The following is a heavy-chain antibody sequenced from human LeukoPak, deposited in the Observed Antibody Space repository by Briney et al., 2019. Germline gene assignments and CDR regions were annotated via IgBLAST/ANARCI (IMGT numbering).Heavy chain of an antibody. CDR2: INPSGGST. CDR1: GYTFTSYY. J-gene: IGHJ4*02. D-gene: IGHD4-23*01. Sequence: ASVKVSCKASGYTFTSYYMHWVRQAPGQGLEWMGIINPSGGSTSYAQKFQGRVTMTRDMSTSTVYMELSSLRSEDTAVYYCAREPSVVTGFDYWGQGTLVIVSS. V-gene: IGHV1-46*01. CDR3: AREPSVVTGFDY.